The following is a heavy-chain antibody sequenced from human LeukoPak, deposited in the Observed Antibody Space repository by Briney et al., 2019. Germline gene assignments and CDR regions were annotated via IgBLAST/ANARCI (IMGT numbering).Heavy chain of an antibody. J-gene: IGHJ6*02. CDR1: GFTFSSYS. Sequence: PGGSLRLSCAASGFTFSSYSMNWVRQAPGKGLEWVSYISSSGSTIYYADSVKGRFTISRDNAKNSLYLQMNSLRAEDTAVYYCARDSLMVRRNDGMDVWGQGTTVTVSS. V-gene: IGHV3-48*04. D-gene: IGHD3-10*01. CDR3: ARDSLMVRRNDGMDV. CDR2: ISSSGSTI.